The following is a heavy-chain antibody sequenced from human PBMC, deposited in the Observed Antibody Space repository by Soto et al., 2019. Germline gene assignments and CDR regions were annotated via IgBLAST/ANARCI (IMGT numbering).Heavy chain of an antibody. Sequence: QITLKESGPTLVKPTQTLTLTCTFSGFSLSTSGVGVGWIRQPPGKALEWLALIYWDDDKRYSPSLKGRLTITKDSSKTLVLLTMTNMDPVDTATYSCAHIAARPAMVDYWGQGTLVTVSS. CDR3: AHIAARPAMVDY. J-gene: IGHJ4*02. D-gene: IGHD6-6*01. CDR2: IYWDDDK. V-gene: IGHV2-5*02. CDR1: GFSLSTSGVG.